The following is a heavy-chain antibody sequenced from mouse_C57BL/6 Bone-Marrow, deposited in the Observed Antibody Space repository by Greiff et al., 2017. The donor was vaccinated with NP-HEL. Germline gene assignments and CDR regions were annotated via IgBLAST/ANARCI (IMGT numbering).Heavy chain of an antibody. CDR2: INPGRGGT. CDR1: GYAFTNSL. Sequence: QVQLQQSGAELVRPGTSVKVSCKASGYAFTNSLIEWVKQRPGQGLEWIGVINPGRGGTNYNEKFKGKATLTADKSSSTAYMQLSSLTSEDSAVYFCAREPHYYGSSYYLDYWGQGTTLTVSS. V-gene: IGHV1-54*01. D-gene: IGHD1-1*01. CDR3: AREPHYYGSSYYLDY. J-gene: IGHJ2*01.